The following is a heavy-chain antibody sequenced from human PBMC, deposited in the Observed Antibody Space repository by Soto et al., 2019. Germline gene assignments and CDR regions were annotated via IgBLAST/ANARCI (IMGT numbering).Heavy chain of an antibody. J-gene: IGHJ4*02. CDR1: GFSLSTSGVG. CDR2: IYWDDDK. CDR3: AHLTWIQLSWLVFDY. Sequence: SGPTLVKPTQTLTLTCTFSGFSLSTSGVGVGWIRQPPGKALEWLALIYWDDDKRYSPSLKSRLTITKDTSKNQVVLTMTNMDPVDTATYYCAHLTWIQLSWLVFDYWGQGTLVTVSS. D-gene: IGHD5-18*01. V-gene: IGHV2-5*02.